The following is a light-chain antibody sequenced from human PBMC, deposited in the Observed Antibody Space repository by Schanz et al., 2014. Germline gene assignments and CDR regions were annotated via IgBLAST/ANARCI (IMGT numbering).Light chain of an antibody. CDR3: AAWDDRLNASAWV. J-gene: IGLJ3*02. CDR2: TND. V-gene: IGLV1-44*01. CDR1: SSNIRSNT. Sequence: QSVLTQPPSASGTPGQRVTISCSGGSSNIRSNTVTWYQQLPGAAPKLLIHTNDQRPSGVPDRISGSKSGTSASLAISGLQSEDEAHYYCAAWDDRLNASAWVFGGGTKLTVL.